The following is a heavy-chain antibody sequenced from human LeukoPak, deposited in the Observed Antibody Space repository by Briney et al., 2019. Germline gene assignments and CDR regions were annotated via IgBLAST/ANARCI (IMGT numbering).Heavy chain of an antibody. J-gene: IGHJ3*02. Sequence: GGSLRLSCAASGFTFDDYAMHWVSQAPGKGLEWVSCISSWSSYTYYADSVKGRFTISRDNAKSSLYLQMNSLRAEDTAVYYCARDNPYSESLAADDAFDIWGQGTMVTVSS. CDR2: ISSWSSYT. D-gene: IGHD1-26*01. V-gene: IGHV3-21*01. CDR1: GFTFDDYA. CDR3: ARDNPYSESLAADDAFDI.